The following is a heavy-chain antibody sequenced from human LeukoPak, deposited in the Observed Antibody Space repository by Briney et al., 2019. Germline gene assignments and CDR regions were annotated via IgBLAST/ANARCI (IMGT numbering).Heavy chain of an antibody. Sequence: ASVKVSCKASGGTFSSYAINWVRQATGQGLEWMGWMNPNSGNTGYAQKFQGRVTMTRNTSISTAYMELSSLRSEDTAVYYCARGKEVVTGIYYYYYGMDVWGQGTTVTVSS. J-gene: IGHJ6*02. CDR2: MNPNSGNT. V-gene: IGHV1-8*02. CDR1: GGTFSSYA. CDR3: ARGKEVVTGIYYYYYGMDV. D-gene: IGHD2-21*02.